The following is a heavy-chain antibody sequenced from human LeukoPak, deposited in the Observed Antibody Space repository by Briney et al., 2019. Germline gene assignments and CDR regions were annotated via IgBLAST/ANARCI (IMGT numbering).Heavy chain of an antibody. J-gene: IGHJ4*02. CDR3: ARGGAVAGLF. V-gene: IGHV3-48*03. D-gene: IGHD6-19*01. CDR2: ISSSGNTV. Sequence: GGSLRLSCAVSGFTFSSYEMNWVRQAPGKGLEWVSYISSSGNTVYYPDSVKGRFTISRDNAKNSLYLQMNSLRGDDTAVYYCARGGAVAGLFWGQGTLVTVSS. CDR1: GFTFSSYE.